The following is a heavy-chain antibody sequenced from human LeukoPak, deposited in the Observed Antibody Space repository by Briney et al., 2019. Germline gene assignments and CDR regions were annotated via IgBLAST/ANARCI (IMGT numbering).Heavy chain of an antibody. CDR3: ARRCLDDGGNPEGFDP. J-gene: IGHJ5*02. CDR1: GGTFSSYA. Sequence: GASVKVSCKASGGTFSSYAISWVRQAPGQGLEWMGGIIPIFGTANYAQKFQGRVRITADESKSTAYMELSSLRSQDTAVYYCARRCLDDGGNPEGFDPWGQGTLVTVSS. D-gene: IGHD4-23*01. V-gene: IGHV1-69*13. CDR2: IIPIFGTA.